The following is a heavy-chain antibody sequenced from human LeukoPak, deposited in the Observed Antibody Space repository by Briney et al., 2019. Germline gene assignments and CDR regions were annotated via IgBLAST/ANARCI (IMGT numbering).Heavy chain of an antibody. V-gene: IGHV3-74*01. CDR3: ATPFGSSLGFDY. Sequence: GGSLRLSCAASGFRFSDYWMSWVRQAPGKGLVWVSRINHDGSSTNYADSVKGRFTISRDNSKNTLYLQMNSLRAEDTAVYYCATPFGSSLGFDYWGQGTLVTVSS. J-gene: IGHJ4*02. CDR1: GFRFSDYW. CDR2: INHDGSST. D-gene: IGHD1-26*01.